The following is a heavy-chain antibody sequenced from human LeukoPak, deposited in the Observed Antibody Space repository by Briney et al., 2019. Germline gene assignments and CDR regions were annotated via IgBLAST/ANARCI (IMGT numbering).Heavy chain of an antibody. V-gene: IGHV4-59*12. CDR2: IYYSGST. Sequence: SETLSLTCTVSGGSISSYYWSWIRQPPGKGLEWIGYIYYSGSTNYNPSLKSRVTISVDTSKNQFSLKLSSVTAADTAVYYCARRGKYYDILTGATGFDPWGQGTLVTVSS. J-gene: IGHJ5*02. CDR3: ARRGKYYDILTGATGFDP. CDR1: GGSISSYY. D-gene: IGHD3-9*01.